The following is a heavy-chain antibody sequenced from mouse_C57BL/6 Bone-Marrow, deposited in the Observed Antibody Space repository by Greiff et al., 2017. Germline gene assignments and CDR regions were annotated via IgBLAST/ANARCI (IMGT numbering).Heavy chain of an antibody. D-gene: IGHD1-1*01. Sequence: QVQLKQPGAELVKPGASVKMSCKASGYTFTSYWITWVKQRPGQGLEWIGDIYPGSGSTNYNEKFKSKATLTVDTSSSTAYMQLSSLTSEDSAVYYCLRGGIYYYGSSWYFDVWGTATTVTVSS. J-gene: IGHJ1*03. CDR2: IYPGSGST. CDR1: GYTFTSYW. V-gene: IGHV1-55*01. CDR3: LRGGIYYYGSSWYFDV.